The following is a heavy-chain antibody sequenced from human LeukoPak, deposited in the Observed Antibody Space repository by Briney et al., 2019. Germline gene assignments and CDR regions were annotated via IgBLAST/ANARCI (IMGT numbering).Heavy chain of an antibody. V-gene: IGHV1-2*02. CDR1: GYTFTGYY. J-gene: IGHJ5*02. D-gene: IGHD6-13*01. Sequence: ASVKVSCKASGYTFTGYYMLWVRQAPGQGLEWMGWINPNSGGTNYAQKFQGRVTMTRDTSISTAYMGLSRLRSDDTAVYYCARAGSSSWYTVWFDPWGQGTLVTVSS. CDR3: ARAGSSSWYTVWFDP. CDR2: INPNSGGT.